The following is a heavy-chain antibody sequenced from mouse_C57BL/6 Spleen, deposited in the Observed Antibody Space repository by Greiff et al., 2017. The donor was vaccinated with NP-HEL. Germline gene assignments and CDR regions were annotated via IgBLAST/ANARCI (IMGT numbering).Heavy chain of an antibody. V-gene: IGHV1-18*01. CDR2: INPNNGGT. CDR1: GYTFTDYN. Sequence: EVQLQQSGPELVKPGASVKIPCKASGYTFTDYNMDWVKQSHGKSLEWIGDINPNNGGTIYNQKFKGKTTLTVDKSSSTAYMELRSLTSEDTAVYYCASRTLYYGSSYWYFDVWGTGTTVTVSS. D-gene: IGHD1-1*01. J-gene: IGHJ1*03. CDR3: ASRTLYYGSSYWYFDV.